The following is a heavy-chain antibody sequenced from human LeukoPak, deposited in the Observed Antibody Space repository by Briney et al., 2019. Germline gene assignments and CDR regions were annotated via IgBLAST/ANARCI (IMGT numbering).Heavy chain of an antibody. Sequence: GGSLRLSCAASGFTFSSYWMSWVRQAPGKGLEWVANIKRDGSEKYYVDSVKGRFTISRDNAKNSLYLQMNSLRAEDTAVYYCARTNYDILTGYYTPYYYYYYMDVWGKGTTVTISS. J-gene: IGHJ6*03. CDR3: ARTNYDILTGYYTPYYYYYYMDV. V-gene: IGHV3-7*01. CDR2: IKRDGSEK. CDR1: GFTFSSYW. D-gene: IGHD3-9*01.